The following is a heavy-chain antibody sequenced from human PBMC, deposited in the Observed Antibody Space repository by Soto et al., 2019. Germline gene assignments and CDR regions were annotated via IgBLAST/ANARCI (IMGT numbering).Heavy chain of an antibody. J-gene: IGHJ4*02. CDR3: AKDGNWLDVYFDV. V-gene: IGHV3-23*01. CDR2: SSASGRSR. D-gene: IGHD6-19*01. CDR1: GIEFSNYA. Sequence: GSPRLSCVASGIEFSNYAMSWVRQAPGKGLEWVSISSASGRSRYHADSVKGRFTISRDNSKNTLYLHMTNLRAEDTAVYYCAKDGNWLDVYFDVWGPGTPVTVSS.